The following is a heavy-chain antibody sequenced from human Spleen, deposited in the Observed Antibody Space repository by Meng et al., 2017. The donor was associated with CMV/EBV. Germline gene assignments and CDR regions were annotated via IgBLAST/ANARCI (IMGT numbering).Heavy chain of an antibody. Sequence: SETLSLTCAVYGGSFSGYYWSWIRQPPGKGLEWIGEINHSGSTNYNPSLKSRVTISVDTSKNQFSLKLSSVTAADTAVYYCARGQYCGGTNCYMPDYWGQGTLVTVSS. J-gene: IGHJ4*02. CDR3: ARGQYCGGTNCYMPDY. CDR1: GGSFSGYY. D-gene: IGHD2-2*02. CDR2: INHSGST. V-gene: IGHV4-34*01.